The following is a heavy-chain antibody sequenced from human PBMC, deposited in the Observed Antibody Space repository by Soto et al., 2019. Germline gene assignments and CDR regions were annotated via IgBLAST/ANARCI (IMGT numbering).Heavy chain of an antibody. CDR1: GFTFSSYA. Sequence: PGGSLRLSCAASGFTFSSYAMSWVRQAPGKGLEWVSAISGSGGSTYYADSVKGRFTISRDNSKNTLYLQMNSLRAEDTAVYYCAKHLATYCSGGSCKSDDAFDIWGQGTMVTVSS. J-gene: IGHJ3*02. CDR3: AKHLATYCSGGSCKSDDAFDI. CDR2: ISGSGGST. D-gene: IGHD2-15*01. V-gene: IGHV3-23*01.